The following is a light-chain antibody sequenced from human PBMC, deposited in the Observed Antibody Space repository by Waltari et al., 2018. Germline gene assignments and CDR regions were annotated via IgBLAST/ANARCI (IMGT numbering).Light chain of an antibody. CDR3: SSYTSSSTWV. Sequence: QSALTQPASVSGSPGRSISISCTGTRSDIGFYQYVLWYQQHPGKAPKLMIYEVSNRPSGVSNRFSGSKSDNTASLTISGLQAEDEADYYCSSYTSSSTWVFGGGTKLTVL. CDR2: EVS. V-gene: IGLV2-14*01. CDR1: RSDIGFYQY. J-gene: IGLJ3*02.